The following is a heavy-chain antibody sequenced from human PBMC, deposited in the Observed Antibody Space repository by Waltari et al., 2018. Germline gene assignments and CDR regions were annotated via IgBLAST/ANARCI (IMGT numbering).Heavy chain of an antibody. V-gene: IGHV5-51*01. CDR1: GYSFTSYW. J-gene: IGHJ3*02. CDR3: KCSSPWGMGEDAFDI. Sequence: EVQQVQSGAEVKKPGESLQISCKGSGYSFTSYWIGWVRQMPGKGLEWMGIIYPGDSDTRYSPSFQGQVTISADKSISTAYLQWSSLKASDTAMYYCKCSSPWGMGEDAFDIWGQGTMVTVSS. CDR2: IYPGDSDT. D-gene: IGHD6-13*01.